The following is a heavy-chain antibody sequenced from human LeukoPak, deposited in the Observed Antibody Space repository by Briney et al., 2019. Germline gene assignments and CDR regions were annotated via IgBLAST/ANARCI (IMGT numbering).Heavy chain of an antibody. CDR2: FRGCGDRT. V-gene: IGHV3-23*01. J-gene: IGHJ4*02. Sequence: GGSLRLSCAAYGLTFSSLAVSCVRQAPGEGLEWDSAFRGCGDRTTYGDSGEGPFTIPRDHPKHTLYMQMNGLRAEDKPVYCCAKEQRVVVVRATIPVDIVATEPFDYWGQGTLVTAS. CDR1: GLTFSSLA. CDR3: AKEQRVVVVRATIPVDIVATEPFDY. D-gene: IGHD5-12*01.